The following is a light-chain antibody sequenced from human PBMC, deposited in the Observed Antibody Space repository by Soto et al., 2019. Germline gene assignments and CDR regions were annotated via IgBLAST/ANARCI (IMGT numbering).Light chain of an antibody. CDR2: VTS. Sequence: DIQMTQSPSSLSASVGDRVTITCRASQSVISYVNWYQHKPGTAPKLLIYVTSSLQSGVPSRFSGGGSGTDFTLTISRLQPGEFATYYCQQSYSTPTFGGGTKVEIK. CDR1: QSVISY. CDR3: QQSYSTPT. J-gene: IGKJ4*01. V-gene: IGKV1-39*01.